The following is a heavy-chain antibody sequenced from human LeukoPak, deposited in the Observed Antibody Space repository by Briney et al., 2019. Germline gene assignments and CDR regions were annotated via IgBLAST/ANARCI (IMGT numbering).Heavy chain of an antibody. CDR3: ARPVTVIRGVGWFDP. Sequence: NPSETLSLTCTVSGSSISNSNHYWGWIRQPPGKGLEWIGSISSSGSTYYNPSHKSRVTISVDMSKNQFSLKLTSVTAADTAVYFCARPVTVIRGVGWFDPWGQGTLVTVSS. V-gene: IGHV4-39*01. CDR2: ISSSGST. J-gene: IGHJ5*02. D-gene: IGHD3-10*01. CDR1: GSSISNSNHY.